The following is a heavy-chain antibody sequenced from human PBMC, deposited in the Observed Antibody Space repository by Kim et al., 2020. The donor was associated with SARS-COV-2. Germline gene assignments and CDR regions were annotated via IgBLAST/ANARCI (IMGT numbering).Heavy chain of an antibody. J-gene: IGHJ5*02. V-gene: IGHV3-30-3*01. CDR2: ISYDGSNK. CDR1: GFTFSSYA. D-gene: IGHD2-2*01. Sequence: GGSLRLSCAASGFTFSSYAMHWVRQAPGKGLEWVAVISYDGSNKYYADSVKGRFTISRDNSKNTLYLQMNSLRVEDTAVYYCARNKARIVVVPAAMYSWFDPWGQGTLVTVSS. CDR3: ARNKARIVVVPAAMYSWFDP.